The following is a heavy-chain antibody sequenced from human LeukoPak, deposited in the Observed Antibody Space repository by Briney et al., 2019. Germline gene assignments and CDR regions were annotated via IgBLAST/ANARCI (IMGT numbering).Heavy chain of an antibody. CDR3: ARSYYYDSSGYQN. CDR1: GFTFSDYY. J-gene: IGHJ4*02. V-gene: IGHV3-11*06. D-gene: IGHD3-22*01. Sequence: GGSLRPSCAASGFTFSDYYMSWIRQAPGKGLEWVSYISSSSSYTNYADSVKGRFTISRDNAKNSLYLQMNSLRAEDTAVYYCARSYYYDSSGYQNWGQGTLVTVSS. CDR2: ISSSSSYT.